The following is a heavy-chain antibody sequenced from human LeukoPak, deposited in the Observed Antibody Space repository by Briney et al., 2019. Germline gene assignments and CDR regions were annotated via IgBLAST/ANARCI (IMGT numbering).Heavy chain of an antibody. CDR1: GYTFTSYD. CDR3: ARGPPNWGYDY. D-gene: IGHD7-27*01. CDR2: MSPNSGNT. J-gene: IGHJ4*02. V-gene: IGHV1-8*01. Sequence: ASVKVSCKASGYTFTSYDINWVRQATGQGPEWMGWMSPNSGNTGYAQKFQGRVTMTRSTSMSTAYMEPSSLRSEDTAVYYCARGPPNWGYDYWGQGTLVTVSS.